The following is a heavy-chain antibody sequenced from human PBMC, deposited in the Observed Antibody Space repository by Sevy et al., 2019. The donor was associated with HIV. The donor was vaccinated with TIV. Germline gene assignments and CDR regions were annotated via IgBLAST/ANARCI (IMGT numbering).Heavy chain of an antibody. V-gene: IGHV3-73*01. Sequence: GGSLRLSCAASGFTFTGSTMYWVRQASGKGLEWVARIRSGAKTYATAYAASVKGRFTISRDDSRNKAYLQMNSLKTEDTAVYYCSSQRTIAVAGDYFDYWGQGTLVTVSS. CDR3: SSQRTIAVAGDYFDY. CDR1: GFTFTGST. CDR2: IRSGAKTYAT. J-gene: IGHJ4*02. D-gene: IGHD6-19*01.